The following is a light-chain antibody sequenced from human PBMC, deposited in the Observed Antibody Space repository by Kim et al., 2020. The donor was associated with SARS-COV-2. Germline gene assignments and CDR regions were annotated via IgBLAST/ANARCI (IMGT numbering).Light chain of an antibody. CDR1: QSVDTN. V-gene: IGKV3-15*01. J-gene: IGKJ5*01. Sequence: EIVLTQSPATLSVSLGERATLSCRASQSVDTNLAWYQQKPGQAPRLLISDASTRATGVPARFSGSGSGTEFTLTIFSLQSEDFAVYYCHQFIDWPITFGQGKRLEIK. CDR3: HQFIDWPIT. CDR2: DAS.